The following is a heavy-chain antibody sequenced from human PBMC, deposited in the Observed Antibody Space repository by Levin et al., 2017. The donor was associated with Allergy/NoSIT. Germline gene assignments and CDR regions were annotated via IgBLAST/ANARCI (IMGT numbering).Heavy chain of an antibody. J-gene: IGHJ4*02. CDR2: IASRITYT. CDR1: GFPFSDYY. CDR3: ARRGTRGGYDRYYFDY. V-gene: IGHV3-11*03. D-gene: IGHD5-12*01. Sequence: GGSLRLSCAASGFPFSDYYMTWVRQAPGKGLKWVSYIASRITYTNYADSVKGRFTISRDNAKHSLFLQMNSLRAEDTAVYYCARRGTRGGYDRYYFDYWGQGTLVTVSS.